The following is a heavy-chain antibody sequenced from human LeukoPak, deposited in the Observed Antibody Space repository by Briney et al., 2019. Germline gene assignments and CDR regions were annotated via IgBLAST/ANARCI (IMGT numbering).Heavy chain of an antibody. Sequence: SETLSLTCAVDGGSFSGYYWSWIRQPPGKGLEWIGEINHTGSTNYNPSLKSRVTISVDTSKNQFSLKLSSVTAADTAAYYCAVDSSGWYPGYWGQGTLVTVSS. D-gene: IGHD6-19*01. CDR2: INHTGST. V-gene: IGHV4-34*01. J-gene: IGHJ4*02. CDR3: AVDSSGWYPGY. CDR1: GGSFSGYY.